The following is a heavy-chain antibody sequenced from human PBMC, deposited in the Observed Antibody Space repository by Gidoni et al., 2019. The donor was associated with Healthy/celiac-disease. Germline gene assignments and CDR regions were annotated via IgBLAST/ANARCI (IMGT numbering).Heavy chain of an antibody. CDR3: ARGPSYGSGSYESFQH. CDR1: GFTFRSSE. V-gene: IGHV3-48*03. CDR2: ISSSGSTI. Sequence: EVQLVESGGGLVQPGGSLRLSCAASGFTFRSSEMNWVRQAPGTGLEWVSYISSSGSTIYYADSVKGRFTISRDNAKNSLYLQMNSLRAEDTAVYYCARGPSYGSGSYESFQHWGQGTLVTVSS. D-gene: IGHD3-10*01. J-gene: IGHJ1*01.